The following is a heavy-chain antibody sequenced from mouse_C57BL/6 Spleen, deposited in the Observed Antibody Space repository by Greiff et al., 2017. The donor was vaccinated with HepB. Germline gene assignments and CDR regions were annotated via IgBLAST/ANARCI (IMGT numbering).Heavy chain of an antibody. CDR3: ARAPYYYGSTLDY. D-gene: IGHD1-1*01. V-gene: IGHV5-12*01. CDR1: GFTFSDYY. J-gene: IGHJ2*01. Sequence: EVKLVESGGGLVQPGGSLKLSCAASGFTFSDYYMYWVRQTPEKRLEWVAYISNGGGSTYYPDTVKGRFTISRDNAKNTLYLQMSRLKSEDTAMYYCARAPYYYGSTLDYWGQGTTLTVSS. CDR2: ISNGGGST.